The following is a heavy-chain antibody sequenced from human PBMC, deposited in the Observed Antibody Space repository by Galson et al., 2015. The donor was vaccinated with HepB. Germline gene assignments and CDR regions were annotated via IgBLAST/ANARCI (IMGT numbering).Heavy chain of an antibody. Sequence: SLRLSCAASGFMFTSYGMNWVRQAPGKGLEWVSYISSSSSTIQFADSVKGRFTISRDNAKNSLYLHMNSLRDEDTAVYYCARPMVVGAMDVWGLGTTVTVSS. CDR3: ARPMVVGAMDV. CDR2: ISSSSSTI. V-gene: IGHV3-48*02. D-gene: IGHD2-15*01. CDR1: GFMFTSYG. J-gene: IGHJ6*02.